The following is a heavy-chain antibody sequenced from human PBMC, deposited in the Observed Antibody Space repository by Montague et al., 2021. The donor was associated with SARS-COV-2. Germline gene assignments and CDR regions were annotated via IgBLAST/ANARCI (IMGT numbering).Heavy chain of an antibody. CDR1: GFIFSDSY. CDR2: MNTGGSRI. V-gene: IGHV3-11*01. Sequence: SLRLSCAASGFIFSDSYMTWIRQAPGKELEWVASMNTGGSRIYYANSVKGRFTMSRDNAKNSLYLQMNSLRAEDTAVYYCAKARYVWGVWGQGTTVTVSS. CDR3: AKARYVWGV. J-gene: IGHJ6*02. D-gene: IGHD3-9*01.